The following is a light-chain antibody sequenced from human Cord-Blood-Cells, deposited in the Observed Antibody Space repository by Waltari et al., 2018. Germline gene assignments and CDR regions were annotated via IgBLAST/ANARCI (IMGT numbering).Light chain of an antibody. Sequence: DIQMTQSPSSLSASVGDRVTITCRASQSISSYLNWYQQKPGKAPKLLIYAASSLQSGVPSSFSGSGSGTDFTLTISRLQPEDFATYYCQQSYSTPMYTFGQGTKLEIK. CDR2: AAS. CDR1: QSISSY. V-gene: IGKV1-39*01. CDR3: QQSYSTPMYT. J-gene: IGKJ2*01.